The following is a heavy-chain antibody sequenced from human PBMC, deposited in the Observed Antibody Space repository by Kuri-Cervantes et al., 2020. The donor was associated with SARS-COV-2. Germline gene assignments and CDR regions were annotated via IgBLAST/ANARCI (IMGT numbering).Heavy chain of an antibody. J-gene: IGHJ5*02. D-gene: IGHD3-10*01. CDR1: GFTFSSYS. CDR3: GSDPHSVGGP. CDR2: ISSSSSYI. Sequence: GESLKISCAASGFTFSSYSMNWVRQAPGKGLEWVSSISSSSSYIYYADSVKGRFTISRGNSKNTLYLQMNSLQTEDTAVYYCGSDPHSVGGPWGQGTLVPVSS. V-gene: IGHV3-21*03.